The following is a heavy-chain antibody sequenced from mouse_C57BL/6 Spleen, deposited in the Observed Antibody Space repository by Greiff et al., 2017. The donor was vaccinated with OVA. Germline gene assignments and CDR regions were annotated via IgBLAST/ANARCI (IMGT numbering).Heavy chain of an antibody. CDR3: ARRAGVGDYFDY. CDR2: IDPSDSYT. CDR1: GYTFTSYW. Sequence: VQLQQPGAELVKPGASVKLSCKASGYTFTSYWMQWVKQRPGQGLEWIGEIDPSDSYTNYNQKFKGKATLTVDTSSSTAYMQLSSLTSEDSAVYYCARRAGVGDYFDYWGQGTTLTVSS. D-gene: IGHD3-3*01. J-gene: IGHJ2*01. V-gene: IGHV1-50*01.